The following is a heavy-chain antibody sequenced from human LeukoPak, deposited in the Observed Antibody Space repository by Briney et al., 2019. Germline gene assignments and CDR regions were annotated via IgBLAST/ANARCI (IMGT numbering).Heavy chain of an antibody. J-gene: IGHJ1*01. CDR1: GFTFTTYG. D-gene: IGHD3-10*01. CDR3: ARDWWFGESWVFQH. CDR2: IKLDGSEK. V-gene: IGHV3-7*01. Sequence: GGSLRLSCATSGFTFTTYGIHWVRQAPGKGLEWVANIKLDGSEKDYVDSVKGRFTISRDNAKNSLYLLMNSLRAEDTAVYYCARDWWFGESWVFQHWGQGTLVTVSS.